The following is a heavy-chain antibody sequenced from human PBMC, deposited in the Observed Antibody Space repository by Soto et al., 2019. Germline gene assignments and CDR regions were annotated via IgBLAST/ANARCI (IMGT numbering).Heavy chain of an antibody. V-gene: IGHV4-34*01. CDR2: INHSGST. CDR1: GGSFSGYY. D-gene: IGHD2-2*01. J-gene: IGHJ6*02. Sequence: SETLSLTCAVYGGSFSGYYWSWIRQPPGKGLEWIGEINHSGSTNYNPSLKSRVTISVDTSKNQFSRKLSSVTAADTAVYYCARGGNDIVVVPAAIFVYYGMDVWGQGTTVTSP. CDR3: ARGGNDIVVVPAAIFVYYGMDV.